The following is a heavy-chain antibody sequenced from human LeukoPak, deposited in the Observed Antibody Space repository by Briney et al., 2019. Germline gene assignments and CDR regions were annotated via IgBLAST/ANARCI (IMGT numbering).Heavy chain of an antibody. CDR1: GYTFTGYY. CDR3: ARAGRYCSSTSCFIMDV. J-gene: IGHJ6*03. CDR2: IHPNSGGT. V-gene: IGHV1-2*02. Sequence: APVKASCKASGYTFTGYYMQWVRQAPGQGLEWMGWIHPNSGGTNYAQKFQGRVTMTRDTSISTAYMELSRLRSDDTAVYYCARAGRYCSSTSCFIMDVWGKGTTVTISS. D-gene: IGHD2-2*01.